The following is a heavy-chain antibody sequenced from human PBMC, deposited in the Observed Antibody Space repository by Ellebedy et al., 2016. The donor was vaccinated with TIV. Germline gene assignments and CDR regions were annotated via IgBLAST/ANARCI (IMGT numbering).Heavy chain of an antibody. V-gene: IGHV1-18*01. D-gene: IGHD6-13*01. J-gene: IGHJ6*02. CDR2: ISAYNGNT. Sequence: ASVKVSCXASGYTFTSYGISWVRQAPGQGLEWMGWISAYNGNTNYAQKLQGRVTMTRDTSTSTVYMELSSLRSEDTAVYYCAREGSSWSGGDYYYYGMDVWGQGTTVTVSS. CDR3: AREGSSWSGGDYYYYGMDV. CDR1: GYTFTSYG.